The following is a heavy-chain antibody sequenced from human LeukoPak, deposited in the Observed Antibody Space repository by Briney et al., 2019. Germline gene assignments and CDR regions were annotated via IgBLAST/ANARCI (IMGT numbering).Heavy chain of an antibody. Sequence: GESLKISCKGSGYSFTSYWIGWVRQMPGKGLEWMGIIYPGDSDTRHSPSFQGQVTISADKSISTAYLQWSSLKASDTAMYYCARRGSYCSSTSCHYFDYWGQGTLVTVSS. V-gene: IGHV5-51*01. CDR3: ARRGSYCSSTSCHYFDY. J-gene: IGHJ4*02. CDR2: IYPGDSDT. D-gene: IGHD2-2*01. CDR1: GYSFTSYW.